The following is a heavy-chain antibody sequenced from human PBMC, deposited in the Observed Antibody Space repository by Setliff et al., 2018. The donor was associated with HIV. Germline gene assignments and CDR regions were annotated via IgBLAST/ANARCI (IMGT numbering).Heavy chain of an antibody. J-gene: IGHJ4*02. CDR2: ISSSSSSI. CDR1: GFTFRNFW. D-gene: IGHD3-22*01. Sequence: PGGSLRLSCAASGFTFRNFWMHWVRQAPGKGLEWVAYISSSSSSIYYADSVKGRFTISRDNAMNSLYLQMNSLRAEDTAVYYCARVTYYDSSPTFDYWGQGTLVTVSS. CDR3: ARVTYYDSSPTFDY. V-gene: IGHV3-48*01.